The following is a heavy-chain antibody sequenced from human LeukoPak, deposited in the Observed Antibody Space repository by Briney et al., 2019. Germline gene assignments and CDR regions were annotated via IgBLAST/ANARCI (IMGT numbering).Heavy chain of an antibody. CDR3: AREWFGLRYFDWTPYGLLDY. D-gene: IGHD3-9*01. J-gene: IGHJ4*02. Sequence: SLRLSCAASGFTLDDYVMHWVRQAPGKGLEWVSGINWNSVSIGYADSVKGRFTISRDNAKNSLYLQMNSLRAEDTALYYCAREWFGLRYFDWTPYGLLDYWGQGTLVTVSS. CDR2: INWNSVSI. CDR1: GFTLDDYV. V-gene: IGHV3-9*01.